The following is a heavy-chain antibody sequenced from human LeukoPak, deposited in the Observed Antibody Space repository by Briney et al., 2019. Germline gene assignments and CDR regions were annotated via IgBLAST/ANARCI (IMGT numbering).Heavy chain of an antibody. J-gene: IGHJ5*02. Sequence: KASETLSLTCTVSGYSISSGYYWGWIRQPPGKGLEWIGSIYHSGSTYYNPSLKSRVTISVDTSKNQFSLKLSSVTAADTAVYYCARDPGSSWYNWFDPWGQGTLVTVSS. CDR1: GYSISSGYY. V-gene: IGHV4-38-2*02. CDR2: IYHSGST. D-gene: IGHD6-13*01. CDR3: ARDPGSSWYNWFDP.